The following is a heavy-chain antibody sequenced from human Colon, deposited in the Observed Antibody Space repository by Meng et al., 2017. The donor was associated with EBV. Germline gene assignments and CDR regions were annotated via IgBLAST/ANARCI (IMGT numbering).Heavy chain of an antibody. CDR2: IYHSGST. V-gene: IGHV4-4*02. D-gene: IGHD5-18*01. CDR3: ARGGYYSFDY. Sequence: VELQEAGPGLVKPSATLSLPCAVSGGSISIVYWWTWVRQSTGKGLEGIGEIYHSGSTNYNPSLKSRVTISVDKYKNQFSLKLTSVTAADTAVYYCARGGYYSFDYWGQRTLVTVSS. J-gene: IGHJ4*02. CDR1: GGSISIVYW.